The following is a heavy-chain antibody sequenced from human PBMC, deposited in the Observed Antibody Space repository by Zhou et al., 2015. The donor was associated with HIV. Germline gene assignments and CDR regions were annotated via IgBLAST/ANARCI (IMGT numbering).Heavy chain of an antibody. J-gene: IGHJ6*02. CDR3: ARVAASRGGVLRFLEWPSRGGMDV. D-gene: IGHD3-3*01. Sequence: QVQLVQSGAEVKKPGSSVKVSCKASGGTFSSYAISWVRQAPGQGLEWMGGIIPIFGTANYAQKFQGRVTITADKSTSTAYMELSSLRSEDTAVYYCARVAASRGGVLRFLEWPSRGGMDVWGQGTTVTVSS. V-gene: IGHV1-69*06. CDR1: GGTFSSYA. CDR2: IIPIFGTA.